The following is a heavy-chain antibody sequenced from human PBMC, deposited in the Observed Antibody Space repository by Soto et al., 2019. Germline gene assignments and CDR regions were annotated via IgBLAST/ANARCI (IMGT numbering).Heavy chain of an antibody. Sequence: EVQLVESGGGLVQPGVSLRLSCAASGFTFSGNSMIWVRQAPGKGLEWLSYISSTSSALYYADSVKGRFTISRDNAKNSLFLQMNSLRDADTAIYYCARARSGFYFDYWGQGALVTVSS. CDR3: ARARSGFYFDY. J-gene: IGHJ4*02. CDR1: GFTFSGNS. V-gene: IGHV3-48*02. CDR2: ISSTSSAL. D-gene: IGHD3-3*01.